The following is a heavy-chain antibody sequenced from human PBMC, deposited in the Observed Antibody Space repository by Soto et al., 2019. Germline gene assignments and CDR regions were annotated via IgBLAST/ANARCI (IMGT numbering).Heavy chain of an antibody. V-gene: IGHV3-64*01. Sequence: GGSLRLSCAASGCTFSSYAMHWVRQAPGKGLEYVSVISSNGGSTYYANSAKGRFTISRDNSKNTLYLQMGSLRAEDMAVYYCARNYGGNSYAFDIWGQGTMVTVS. CDR2: ISSNGGST. CDR1: GCTFSSYA. J-gene: IGHJ3*02. CDR3: ARNYGGNSYAFDI. D-gene: IGHD2-21*02.